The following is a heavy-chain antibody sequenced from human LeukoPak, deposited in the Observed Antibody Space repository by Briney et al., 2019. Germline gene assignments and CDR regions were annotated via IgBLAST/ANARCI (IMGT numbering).Heavy chain of an antibody. CDR3: SRDRSTSFDY. Sequence: GGSLRLSCAASEFTFSSYWMHWVRQAAGKGLVWVSRINNDGSITSYADSVKGRFTISRDNAKNTLYLQMNSLRAEDTAVYYRSRDRSTSFDYWGQGTLVTVSS. J-gene: IGHJ4*02. D-gene: IGHD1-26*01. CDR1: EFTFSSYW. CDR2: INNDGSIT. V-gene: IGHV3-74*01.